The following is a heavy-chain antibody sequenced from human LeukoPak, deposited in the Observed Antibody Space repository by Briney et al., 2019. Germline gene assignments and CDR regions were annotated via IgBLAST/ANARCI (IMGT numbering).Heavy chain of an antibody. V-gene: IGHV4-34*01. CDR1: GGSFSGYY. J-gene: IGHJ5*02. CDR2: INHSGST. CDR3: ARGWDVVVPAATRRWFDP. D-gene: IGHD2-2*01. Sequence: PSETLSLTCAVYGGSFSGYYWSWIRQPPGKGLEWIGEINHSGSTNYNPSLKSRVTISVDTSKNQFSLKLSSVTAADTAVYYCARGWDVVVPAATRRWFDPWGQGTLVTVSS.